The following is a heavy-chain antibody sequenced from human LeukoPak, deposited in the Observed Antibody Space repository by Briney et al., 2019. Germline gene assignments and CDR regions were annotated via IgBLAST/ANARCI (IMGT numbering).Heavy chain of an antibody. CDR2: INAGNGNT. V-gene: IGHV1-3*01. D-gene: IGHD2-15*01. CDR1: GYTFTSYA. J-gene: IGHJ4*02. CDR3: ARAGYCSGGSCYSGAYY. Sequence: ASVKVSCKASGYTFTSYAMHWVRQAPGQRLEWMGWINAGNGNTKYSQKFQGRVTITRDTSASTAYMELSSLRSEGTAVYYCARAGYCSGGSCYSGAYYWGQGTLVTVSS.